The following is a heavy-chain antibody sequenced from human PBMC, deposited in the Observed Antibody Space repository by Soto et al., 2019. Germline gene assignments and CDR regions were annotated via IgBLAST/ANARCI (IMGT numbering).Heavy chain of an antibody. Sequence: ASVKVSCKASGDTFTSYDINWVRQATGQGLEWMGWMNPNSGNTGYAQKFQGRVTMTRNTSISTAYMELSSLRSEDTAVYYCARAGSGLRYFDWSNYYYYYMDVWGKGTTVTVSS. CDR1: GDTFTSYD. J-gene: IGHJ6*03. D-gene: IGHD3-9*01. CDR2: MNPNSGNT. V-gene: IGHV1-8*01. CDR3: ARAGSGLRYFDWSNYYYYYMDV.